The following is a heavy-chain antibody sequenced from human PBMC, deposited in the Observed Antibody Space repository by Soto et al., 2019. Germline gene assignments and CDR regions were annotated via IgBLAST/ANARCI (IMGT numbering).Heavy chain of an antibody. V-gene: IGHV4-39*01. J-gene: IGHJ4*02. CDR3: ARTDRAFDY. CDR1: GGSISSSSYY. CDR2: IYYSGST. Sequence: SETLSLTCTVSGGSISSSSYYWGWIRQPPGKGLEWIGSIYYSGSTYYNPSLKSRVTISVDTSKNQFSLKLSSVTAADTAVYYCARTDRAFDYWGQGTLVTVAS.